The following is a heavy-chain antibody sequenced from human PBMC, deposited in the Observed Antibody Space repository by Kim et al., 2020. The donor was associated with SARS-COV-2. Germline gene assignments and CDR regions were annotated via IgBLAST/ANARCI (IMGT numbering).Heavy chain of an antibody. D-gene: IGHD2-21*02. CDR1: GYTLTELS. Sequence: ASVKVSCKVSGYTLTELSMHWVRQAPGKGLEWMGGFDPEDGETIYAQKFQGRVTTTEDTSTDTAYMELSSLRSEDTAVYYCATDLGGNSGIWIYWGQGTLVTVSS. J-gene: IGHJ4*02. CDR2: FDPEDGET. CDR3: ATDLGGNSGIWIY. V-gene: IGHV1-24*01.